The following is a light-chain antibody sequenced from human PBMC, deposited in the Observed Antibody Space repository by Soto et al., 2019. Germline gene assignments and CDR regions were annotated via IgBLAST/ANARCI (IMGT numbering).Light chain of an antibody. V-gene: IGLV2-11*01. Sequence: QSVLTQPRSVSGSPGQSVTISCTGTSSDVGGYDFVSWYQQHPGKAPKLMISDVSKRPSGVPDRFSGPKSGNTASLTISGLQAEDEADYYCCSYAGDLALFGGGTKVTV. CDR2: DVS. CDR1: SSDVGGYDF. J-gene: IGLJ2*01. CDR3: CSYAGDLAL.